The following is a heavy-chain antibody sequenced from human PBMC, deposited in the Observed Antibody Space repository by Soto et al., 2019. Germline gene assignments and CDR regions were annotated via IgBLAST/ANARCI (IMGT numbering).Heavy chain of an antibody. J-gene: IGHJ4*02. CDR2: VSHDGRNT. V-gene: IGHV3-30*18. Sequence: QRLSKAALGFTCRDYAMHRVLQAPGKGLEWVAVVSHDGRNTHYADSVKGRFTISRDSSKNTVSLEMTSLRAEDTAVYYCAKGGRQWLVTSDFNYWGQGTLVTVSS. D-gene: IGHD6-19*01. CDR3: AKGGRQWLVTSDFNY. CDR1: GFTCRDYA.